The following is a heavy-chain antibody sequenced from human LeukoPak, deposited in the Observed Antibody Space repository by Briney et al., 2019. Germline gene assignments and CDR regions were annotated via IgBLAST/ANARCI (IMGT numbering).Heavy chain of an antibody. D-gene: IGHD2-2*01. CDR2: INWNGDST. J-gene: IGHJ4*02. CDR1: GFTFDDYG. Sequence: GGSLRLACAASGFTFDDYGMSWVRQAPGKGLEWVSGINWNGDSTGYADSVKGRFTISRDNARNSLYLQMNSLRAEDTALYYCARDLGYCSSTSCLALDYWGQGTLVTVSS. V-gene: IGHV3-20*04. CDR3: ARDLGYCSSTSCLALDY.